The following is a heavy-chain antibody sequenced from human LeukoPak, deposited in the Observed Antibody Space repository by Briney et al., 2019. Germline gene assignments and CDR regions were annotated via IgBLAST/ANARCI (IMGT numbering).Heavy chain of an antibody. CDR1: GFTFSSYS. V-gene: IGHV3-21*01. Sequence: PGGSLRLSCAASGFTFSSYSMNWVRQAPGKGLEWVSSISSSSSYIYYADSVKGRFTISRDNAKNSLYLQMNSLRAEDTAVYYCARLGLYHYDSSGYYNWFDPWGQGTLVTVSS. D-gene: IGHD3-22*01. CDR3: ARLGLYHYDSSGYYNWFDP. J-gene: IGHJ5*02. CDR2: ISSSSSYI.